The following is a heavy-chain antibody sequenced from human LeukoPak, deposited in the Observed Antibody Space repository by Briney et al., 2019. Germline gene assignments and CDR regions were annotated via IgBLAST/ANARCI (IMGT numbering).Heavy chain of an antibody. CDR2: IKQDGSEK. Sequence: PGGSLRLSCAASGFTSSSYWMSWVRQAPGKGLEWVANIKQDGSEKYYVDSVKGRFTISRDNAKNSLYLQMNSLRAEDTAVYYCAREGITIFGVVYYYYYMDVWGKGTTVTVSS. CDR3: AREGITIFGVVYYYYYMDV. D-gene: IGHD3-3*01. CDR1: GFTSSSYW. V-gene: IGHV3-7*01. J-gene: IGHJ6*03.